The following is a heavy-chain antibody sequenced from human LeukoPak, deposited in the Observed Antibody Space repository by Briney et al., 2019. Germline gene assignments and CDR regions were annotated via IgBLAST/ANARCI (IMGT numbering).Heavy chain of an antibody. J-gene: IGHJ5*02. Sequence: SETLSLTCTVSGGSIRSYYWSWIRQPPGKGLEWIAYIYYSGSTNYNPSLKSRVTISVDTSRNQFSLKLSSVTAADTAVYYCARGRRWFDPWGQGTLVTVSS. CDR3: ARGRRWFDP. CDR2: IYYSGST. V-gene: IGHV4-59*01. CDR1: GGSIRSYY.